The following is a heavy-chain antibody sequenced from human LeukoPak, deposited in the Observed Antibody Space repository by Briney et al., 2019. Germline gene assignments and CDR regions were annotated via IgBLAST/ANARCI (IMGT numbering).Heavy chain of an antibody. CDR1: GFTFSSYG. CDR2: IRYDGSNK. J-gene: IGHJ6*03. Sequence: GGSLRLSCAASGFTFSSYGMHWVRQAPGKGLEWVAFIRYDGSNKYYVDSVKGRFTISRDNSKNTLYLQMNSLRAEDTAVYYCAKDGSIAVAGIPNYYYYFYMDVWGKGTTVTISS. CDR3: AKDGSIAVAGIPNYYYYFYMDV. V-gene: IGHV3-30*02. D-gene: IGHD6-19*01.